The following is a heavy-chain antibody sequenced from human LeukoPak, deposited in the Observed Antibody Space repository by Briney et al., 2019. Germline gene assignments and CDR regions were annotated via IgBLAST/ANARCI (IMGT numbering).Heavy chain of an antibody. J-gene: IGHJ4*02. CDR3: AKASRLLHGSGSYPGYFDY. D-gene: IGHD3-10*01. CDR2: ISSGSSYI. CDR1: GFTFSSYS. Sequence: PGGSLRLSCAASGFTFSSYSMNWVRQAPGKGLEWVSSISSGSSYIYYADSVKGRFTISRDNAKNSLYLQMNSLRAEDTAVYYCAKASRLLHGSGSYPGYFDYWGQGALVTVSS. V-gene: IGHV3-21*04.